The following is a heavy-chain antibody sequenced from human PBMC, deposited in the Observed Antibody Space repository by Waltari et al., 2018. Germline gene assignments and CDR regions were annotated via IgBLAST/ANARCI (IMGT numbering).Heavy chain of an antibody. Sequence: QVQLVESGGGVVQPGRSLRLSCAASGFTFSSYGMHWVRQAPGKGLEWVAVIGYDGSNKYDADSVKGRFTISRDKSKNTLYLQMNSLRAEDTAVYYCARGSGGSLNYWGQGTLVTVSS. CDR3: ARGSGGSLNY. J-gene: IGHJ4*02. V-gene: IGHV3-33*01. CDR2: IGYDGSNK. CDR1: GFTFSSYG. D-gene: IGHD2-15*01.